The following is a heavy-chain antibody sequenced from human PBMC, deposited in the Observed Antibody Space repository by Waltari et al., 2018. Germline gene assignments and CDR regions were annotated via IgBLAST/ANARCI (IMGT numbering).Heavy chain of an antibody. Sequence: EVQLVQSGAEVKKAGESLKISCKASGYKFSDYWVAWVRQMPGKGLEWMGIIYPYDSDARYSPSFQGQVTFSVDKSISTAYLQWSSLKASDTAMYYCARSNYCDIWGQGTMVTVSP. D-gene: IGHD2-15*01. CDR1: GYKFSDYW. J-gene: IGHJ3*02. V-gene: IGHV5-51*03. CDR3: ARSNYCDI. CDR2: IYPYDSDA.